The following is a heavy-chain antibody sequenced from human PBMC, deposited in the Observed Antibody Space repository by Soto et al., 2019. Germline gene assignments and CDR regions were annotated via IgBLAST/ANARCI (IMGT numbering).Heavy chain of an antibody. D-gene: IGHD2-21*02. J-gene: IGHJ3*02. CDR2: IRSKAYGGTI. CDR1: GFTFGHYA. CDR3: TRDDEVLTGPEAFEI. Sequence: EVQLVESGGGLVNPGRSLRLSCTTSGFTFGHYAINWFRQAPGKGLEWVSFIRSKAYGGTIQYAASVKGRFIISRDDSKSIAYLQMNSLKTEDTAVYYCTRDDEVLTGPEAFEIWGQGTMVIVSS. V-gene: IGHV3-49*05.